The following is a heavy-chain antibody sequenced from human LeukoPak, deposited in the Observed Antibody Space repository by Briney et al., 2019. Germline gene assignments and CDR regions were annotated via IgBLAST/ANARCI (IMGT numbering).Heavy chain of an antibody. CDR3: AKLIRVAVAGNFDY. Sequence: GGSLRLSCAASGVTFSSDAMSWVRQAPGKGLEWVSAISGSGGSTYYADSVKGRFTISRDNSKNTLYLQMNSLRAEDTAVYYCAKLIRVAVAGNFDYWGQGTLVTVSS. D-gene: IGHD6-19*01. V-gene: IGHV3-23*01. CDR2: ISGSGGST. J-gene: IGHJ4*02. CDR1: GVTFSSDA.